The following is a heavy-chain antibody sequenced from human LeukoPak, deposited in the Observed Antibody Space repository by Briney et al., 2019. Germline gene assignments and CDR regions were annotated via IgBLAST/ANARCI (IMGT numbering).Heavy chain of an antibody. Sequence: SETLSLTCTVSGGSISSGDYDWSWIRQPPGKGLEWIGYIYYSGSTYYNPSLKSRVTISVDTSKNQFSLKLSSVTAADTAVYYCGRAMRGVVTIDYWGQGTLVTVSS. V-gene: IGHV4-30-4*08. D-gene: IGHD3-3*01. J-gene: IGHJ4*02. CDR3: GRAMRGVVTIDY. CDR2: IYYSGST. CDR1: GGSISSGDYD.